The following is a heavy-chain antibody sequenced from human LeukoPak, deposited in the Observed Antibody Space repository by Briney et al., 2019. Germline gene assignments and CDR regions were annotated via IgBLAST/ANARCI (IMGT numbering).Heavy chain of an antibody. V-gene: IGHV1-46*01. D-gene: IGHD6-25*01. Sequence: ASVKVSCKASGYTFTSYYMHSGRQAPGQGLEWMGIINPSGGSTSYAQKLKGRVTMTRDTSTSTVYMELSSLRSEDTAVYYCARSGRRGSQQPLGYWGQGTLVTVSS. J-gene: IGHJ4*02. CDR2: INPSGGST. CDR1: GYTFTSYY. CDR3: ARSGRRGSQQPLGY.